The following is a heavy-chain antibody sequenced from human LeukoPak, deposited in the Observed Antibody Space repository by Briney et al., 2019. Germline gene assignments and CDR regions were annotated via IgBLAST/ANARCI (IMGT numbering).Heavy chain of an antibody. CDR3: ARGQYCSGTNCYIPYHFYFYMDV. CDR2: ISSRSSTI. CDR1: GFTFNSYS. Sequence: GGSLRLSCAASGFTFNSYSMHWVRQAPGKGLEWVAYISSRSSTIKYADSVKGRFTISRDTTKNSLYLQMNSLRAEDTAVYYCARGQYCSGTNCYIPYHFYFYMDVWGKGTTVTVSS. J-gene: IGHJ6*03. V-gene: IGHV3-48*01. D-gene: IGHD2-2*02.